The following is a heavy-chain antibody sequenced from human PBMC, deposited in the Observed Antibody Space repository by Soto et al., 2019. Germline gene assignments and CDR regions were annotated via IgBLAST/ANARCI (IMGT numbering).Heavy chain of an antibody. J-gene: IGHJ6*02. D-gene: IGHD3-16*01. V-gene: IGHV1-18*01. CDR3: AMVDVYVTPSPQDV. CDR1: GYSFTRYG. Sequence: ASVTVSCKASGYSFTRYGMAWARQAPGQGLEWMGWINTYNGNTNYAQNLQGRVTLTTDTSTSTAYMELTSLRSNDTAIYYCAMVDVYVTPSPQDVWGQGTTVTVSS. CDR2: INTYNGNT.